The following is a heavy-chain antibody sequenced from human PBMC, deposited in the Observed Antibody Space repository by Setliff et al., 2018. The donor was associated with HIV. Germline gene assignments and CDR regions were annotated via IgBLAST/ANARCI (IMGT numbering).Heavy chain of an antibody. CDR2: ISGSGGST. D-gene: IGHD2-2*03. CDR1: GFTFSNAW. J-gene: IGHJ4*02. Sequence: GGSLRLSCAASGFTFSNAWMSWVRQAPGKGLEWVSAISGSGGSTYYADSVKGRFTISRDKSKNTVYLQMYSLSAEDTALYYCAKDRVGYCSSISCPGGFDYWGQGTLVTVSS. CDR3: AKDRVGYCSSISCPGGFDY. V-gene: IGHV3-23*01.